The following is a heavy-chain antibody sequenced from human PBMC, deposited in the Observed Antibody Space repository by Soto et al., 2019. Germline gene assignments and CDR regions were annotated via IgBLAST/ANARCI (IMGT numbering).Heavy chain of an antibody. J-gene: IGHJ6*02. Sequence: QVQLVESGGGVVQPGRSLRLSCEASGFTFSSYGMHWVRQAPGKGLEWVAVIWYDGSNKYYADSVKGRFTISRDDSKNTLYLQMNSLRAEDTAVYYCARDWVSGQFGMDVWGQGTTVTVSS. CDR2: IWYDGSNK. V-gene: IGHV3-33*01. CDR1: GFTFSSYG. D-gene: IGHD6-19*01. CDR3: ARDWVSGQFGMDV.